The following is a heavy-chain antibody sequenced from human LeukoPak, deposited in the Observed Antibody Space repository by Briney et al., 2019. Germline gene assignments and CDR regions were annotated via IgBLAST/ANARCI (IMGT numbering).Heavy chain of an antibody. D-gene: IGHD3-22*01. Sequence: GGSLRLSCAVSEFTFSSYSMNWVRQAPGKGLEWVSYITNSGNSKSYADSVKGRFAISRDNTKPSLYLHLNGLRPEATAVYYCARTRSSGYLTFDYGGQGLLVPVSA. CDR2: ITNSGNSK. CDR3: ARTRSSGYLTFDY. V-gene: IGHV3-48*01. J-gene: IGHJ4*02. CDR1: EFTFSSYS.